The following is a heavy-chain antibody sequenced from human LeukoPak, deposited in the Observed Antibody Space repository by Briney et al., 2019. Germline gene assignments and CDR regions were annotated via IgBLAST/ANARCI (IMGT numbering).Heavy chain of an antibody. CDR1: GFTFSSYS. V-gene: IGHV3-48*01. J-gene: IGHJ4*02. D-gene: IGHD6-13*01. CDR2: ISISGSTI. CDR3: ARDCTSALIAAAKYYFDY. Sequence: GGSLRLSCAASGFTFSSYSMNWVRQAPGKGLEWISYISISGSTIYYADSVKGRFTISRDNAKNSLCLQMDRLRAEDTAVYYCARDCTSALIAAAKYYFDYWGQGTLVTVSS.